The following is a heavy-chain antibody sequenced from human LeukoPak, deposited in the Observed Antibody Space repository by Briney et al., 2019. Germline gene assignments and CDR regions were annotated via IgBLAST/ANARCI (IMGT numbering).Heavy chain of an antibody. D-gene: IGHD3-9*01. Sequence: SVKVSCKASGGTFSSYAISWVRQAPGQGLEWMGRIIPILGIANYAQKFQGRVTITADKSTSTTYMELSSLRSEDTAVYYRARELRYFDWLSNRGFDYWGQGTLVTVSS. CDR2: IIPILGIA. CDR1: GGTFSSYA. J-gene: IGHJ4*02. V-gene: IGHV1-69*04. CDR3: ARELRYFDWLSNRGFDY.